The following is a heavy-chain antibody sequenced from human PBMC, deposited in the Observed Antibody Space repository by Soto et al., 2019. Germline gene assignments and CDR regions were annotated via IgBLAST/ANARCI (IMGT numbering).Heavy chain of an antibody. CDR2: INPNSGGT. CDR1: GYTFTGYY. CDR3: ARVGTTGTTAAFDI. V-gene: IGHV1-2*02. J-gene: IGHJ3*02. Sequence: ASVKVSCKASGYTFTGYYMHCVRQATGQGLEWMGWINPNSGGTNNAQKSPGRVTMTRETSNSTAYMELRRLRPDDTAVDFYARVGTTGTTAAFDIWGQGTMVTVSS. D-gene: IGHD1-1*01.